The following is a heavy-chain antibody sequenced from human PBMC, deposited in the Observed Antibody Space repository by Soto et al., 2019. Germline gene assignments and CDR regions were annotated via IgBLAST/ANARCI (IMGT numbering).Heavy chain of an antibody. Sequence: SETLSLTYTVSGGNISGYCWSWIRQPPGKGLEWIGYMYNTGSTVYNPSFKSRVTISVDTSKNQFSLKLNSVTAADTAVYYCARDLWGYCGTDCYPLDVWGQGTTVTVSS. V-gene: IGHV4-59*01. CDR3: ARDLWGYCGTDCYPLDV. CDR2: MYNTGST. D-gene: IGHD2-21*02. J-gene: IGHJ6*02. CDR1: GGNISGYC.